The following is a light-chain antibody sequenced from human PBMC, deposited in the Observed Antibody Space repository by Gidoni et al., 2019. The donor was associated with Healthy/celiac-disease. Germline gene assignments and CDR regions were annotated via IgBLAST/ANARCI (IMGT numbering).Light chain of an antibody. J-gene: IGKJ4*01. CDR3: QQRSNWPFT. CDR1: QSVSSY. V-gene: IGKV3-11*01. Sequence: EIVLTQSPATLSLSPGERATLSCRASQSVSSYLAWYQQKPGQAPRLLIYDASNRATGIPARFIGSGSGTDFALTIRSLEPEDFAVYYCQQRSNWPFTFGGGTKVEIK. CDR2: DAS.